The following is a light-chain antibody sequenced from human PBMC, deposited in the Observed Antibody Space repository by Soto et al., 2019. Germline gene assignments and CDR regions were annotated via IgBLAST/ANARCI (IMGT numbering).Light chain of an antibody. CDR2: ATS. CDR3: QQTHSLPLS. CDR1: QGVGGW. Sequence: IQMTQSPSSVSASVGDRVTMTCRASQGVGGWLAWYQQKPGKVPKLLIYATSSLHSGVPSRFSGSGSGTDFTLSTSSLQPEDFATYYCQQTHSLPLSFGPGTKVDIX. V-gene: IGKV1-12*01. J-gene: IGKJ3*01.